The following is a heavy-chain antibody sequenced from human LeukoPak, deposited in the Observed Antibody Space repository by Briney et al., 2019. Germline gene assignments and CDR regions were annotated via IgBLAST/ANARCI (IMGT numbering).Heavy chain of an antibody. Sequence: GASVKVSCKASGGTFSSYAISWVRQAPGQGLEWMGGIIPIFGTANYAQKFQGRVTITADESTSTAYMELSSPRSEDTAVHYCARDRGVFGVVRSLDYWGQGTLVTGSS. CDR2: IIPIFGTA. CDR1: GGTFSSYA. J-gene: IGHJ4*02. V-gene: IGHV1-69*13. CDR3: ARDRGVFGVVRSLDY. D-gene: IGHD3-3*01.